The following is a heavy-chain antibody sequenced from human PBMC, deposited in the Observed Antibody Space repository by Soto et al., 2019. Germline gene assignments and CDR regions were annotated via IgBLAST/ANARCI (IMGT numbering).Heavy chain of an antibody. Sequence: PSETLSLTCTVYGRSFSGYYWTWIRQPPGKGPEWIGEINHSGSTNYNPSLKSRVTISVDTSKNQFSLKLSSVTAADTAVYYCARGHSTQRWLSNYPRFEYWGQGTPVTVSS. CDR1: GRSFSGYY. J-gene: IGHJ4*02. CDR3: ARGHSTQRWLSNYPRFEY. CDR2: INHSGST. V-gene: IGHV4-34*01. D-gene: IGHD5-12*01.